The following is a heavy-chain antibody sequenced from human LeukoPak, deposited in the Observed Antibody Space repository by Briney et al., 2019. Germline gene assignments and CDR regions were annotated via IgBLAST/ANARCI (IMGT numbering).Heavy chain of an antibody. CDR3: ARERYSGSYSDAFDI. D-gene: IGHD1-26*01. CDR2: INHSGST. Sequence: PSETLSLTCAVYGGSFSGYYWSWIRQPPGKGLEWIGEINHSGSTNYNPSLKSRVTISVDTSKNQFSLKLSSVTAADTAVYYCARERYSGSYSDAFDIWGQGTMVTVSS. CDR1: GGSFSGYY. J-gene: IGHJ3*02. V-gene: IGHV4-34*01.